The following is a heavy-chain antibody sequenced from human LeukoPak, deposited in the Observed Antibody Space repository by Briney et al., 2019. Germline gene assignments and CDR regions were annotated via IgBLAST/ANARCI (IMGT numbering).Heavy chain of an antibody. CDR1: GFTFSSYA. Sequence: LPGGSLRLSCAASGFTFSSYAMSWVRQAPGKGLEWVSAISGSGGSTYYADSVKGRFTISRDNSKNTLYLQMNSLRAEDTAVYYCAKDLWFGELLYIPDIIFDYWGQGTLVTVSS. CDR2: ISGSGGST. V-gene: IGHV3-23*01. D-gene: IGHD3-10*01. CDR3: AKDLWFGELLYIPDIIFDY. J-gene: IGHJ4*02.